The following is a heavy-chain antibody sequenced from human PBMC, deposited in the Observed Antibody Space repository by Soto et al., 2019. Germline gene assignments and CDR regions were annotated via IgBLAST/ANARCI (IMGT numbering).Heavy chain of an antibody. J-gene: IGHJ4*02. D-gene: IGHD6-13*01. CDR2: IYYSGST. V-gene: IGHV4-59*01. Sequence: LSLTCSFSVGSISSYYWSCILQPPGKGLEWIGYIYYSGSTNYNPSLKSRVTISVDTSKNQFSLKLSSVTAADTAVYYCATEGAVGSLDYWGQGTLVTVSS. CDR3: ATEGAVGSLDY. CDR1: VGSISSYY.